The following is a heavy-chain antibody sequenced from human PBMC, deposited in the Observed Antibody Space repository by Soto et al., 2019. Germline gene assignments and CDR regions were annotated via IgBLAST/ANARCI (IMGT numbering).Heavy chain of an antibody. V-gene: IGHV4-4*02. CDR1: GGSISSSNR. D-gene: IGHD6-13*01. Sequence: PSETLSLTCAVSGGSISSSNRWSWVRQPPGKGLELIGEIYHSGSTNYNPPLKSRVTISVDKSKNQFSLKLSSVTAADTAVYYCARDSGIAAAHRPWGQGTLVTVSS. CDR3: ARDSGIAAAHRP. J-gene: IGHJ5*02. CDR2: IYHSGST.